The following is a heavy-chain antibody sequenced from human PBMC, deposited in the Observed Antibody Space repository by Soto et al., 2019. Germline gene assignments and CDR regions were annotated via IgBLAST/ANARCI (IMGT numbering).Heavy chain of an antibody. J-gene: IGHJ5*02. CDR3: AKGRGALSVVSNWFDP. Sequence: EEQLVESGGGLVQPGRSLRLSCAAFGFTFEDYAMHWIRQAPGKGLEWVSGINWNSGSTGYADPVKGRFTISRDNANNSLHLEMNSVKTEDTALYYCAKGRGALSVVSNWFDPWGQGTLVTVSS. D-gene: IGHD2-2*01. V-gene: IGHV3-9*01. CDR2: INWNSGST. CDR1: GFTFEDYA.